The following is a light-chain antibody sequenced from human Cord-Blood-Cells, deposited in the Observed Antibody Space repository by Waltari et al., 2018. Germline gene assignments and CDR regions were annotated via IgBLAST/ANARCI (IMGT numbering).Light chain of an antibody. CDR1: NLGDKY. Sequence: SYELTQPPSVSVSPGQTASITCSGDNLGDKYACWYQQKPGQSPVLVIYKDSKRPSGIPERFSGSNTANTATLTISGTQAMDEDDYYCQAWDSSSYVFGTGTKVTVL. CDR3: QAWDSSSYV. CDR2: KDS. V-gene: IGLV3-1*01. J-gene: IGLJ1*01.